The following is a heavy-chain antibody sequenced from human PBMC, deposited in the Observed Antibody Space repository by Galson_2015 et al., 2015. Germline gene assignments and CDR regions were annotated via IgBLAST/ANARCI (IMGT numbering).Heavy chain of an antibody. J-gene: IGHJ6*03. D-gene: IGHD2-21*02. V-gene: IGHV3-48*03. Sequence: ALSLSCAASGVSFSAFEMNWVRQAPGKGLEWIAFITPICTTIHLADSVKGRFSVSEDNRREIVFLEMNRLRAEDTALYYCSRGVTESYSYSYYMDVWGRGTTVTVSS. CDR1: GVSFSAFE. CDR2: ITPICTTI. CDR3: SRGVTESYSYSYYMDV.